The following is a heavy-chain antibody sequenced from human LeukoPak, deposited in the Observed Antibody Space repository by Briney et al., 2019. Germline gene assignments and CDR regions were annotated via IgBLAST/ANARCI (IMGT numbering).Heavy chain of an antibody. CDR1: GYTFDSHG. J-gene: IGHJ4*02. D-gene: IGHD3-16*01. V-gene: IGHV1-18*01. CDR3: ARVTATPVFDF. CDR2: VSAYNDNT. Sequence: GASVKVSCKASGYTFDSHGISWVRQAPGQGLEWMGWVSAYNDNTNYAQKVQGRVTMTTDTSTSTAYMELRSLRSDDTAVYYRARVTATPVFDFWGQGTLVTVSS.